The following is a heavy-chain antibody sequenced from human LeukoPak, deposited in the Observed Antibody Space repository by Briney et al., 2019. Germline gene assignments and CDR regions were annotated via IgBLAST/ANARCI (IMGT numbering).Heavy chain of an antibody. CDR2: INWNGGST. CDR3: AREGYCSGGSCYLLH. Sequence: GGSLRLSCAASGFTFDDYGMSWVRQAPGKGLEWVSGINWNGGSTGYADSVKGRFTISRDNAKNSLYLQMNSLRAEDTALYYCAREGYCSGGSCYLLHWGQGTLVTVSS. CDR1: GFTFDDYG. J-gene: IGHJ4*02. D-gene: IGHD2-15*01. V-gene: IGHV3-20*04.